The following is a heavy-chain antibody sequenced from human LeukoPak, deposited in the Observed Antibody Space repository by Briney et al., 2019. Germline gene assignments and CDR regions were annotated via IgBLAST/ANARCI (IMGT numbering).Heavy chain of an antibody. CDR1: GGTFSSYA. V-gene: IGHV1-69*13. J-gene: IGHJ5*02. D-gene: IGHD3-22*01. CDR2: IIPIFGTA. CDR3: ARDGPLDYYDSSGYYPPNWFDP. Sequence: ALVKVSCKASGGTFSSYAISWARQAPGQGLEWMGGIIPIFGTANYAQKFQGRVTITADESTSTAYMELSSLRSEDTAVYYCARDGPLDYYDSSGYYPPNWFDPWGQGTLVTVSS.